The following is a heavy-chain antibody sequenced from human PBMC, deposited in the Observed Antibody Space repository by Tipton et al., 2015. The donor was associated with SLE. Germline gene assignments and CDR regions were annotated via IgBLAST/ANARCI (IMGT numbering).Heavy chain of an antibody. J-gene: IGHJ3*02. CDR2: IYHSGST. D-gene: IGHD3-22*01. CDR3: ARDKGTVVVLHAFDI. Sequence: TLSLTCTVSGGSISSSNWWSWVRQPPGKGLEWIGEIYHSGSTNYNPSLKSRVTISVDTSKNQFSLKLSSVTAADTAVYYCARDKGTVVVLHAFDIWGQGTMVTVSS. CDR1: GGSISSSNW. V-gene: IGHV4-4*02.